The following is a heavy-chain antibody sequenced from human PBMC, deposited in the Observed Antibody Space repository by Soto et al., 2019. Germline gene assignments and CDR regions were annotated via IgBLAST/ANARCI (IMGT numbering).Heavy chain of an antibody. D-gene: IGHD3-16*01. CDR2: IHSDGSST. V-gene: IGHV3-74*01. CDR1: GFTFSYYW. J-gene: IGHJ3*02. Sequence: EVQLVESGGGLVQPGGSLRLSCAASGFTFSYYWMHWVRQAPGQGLVWVSRIHSDGSSTTYADSVKGRFTISRDNAKNTMYPQMNSLRAEDTAVYYCARGDKGAFDMWGQGTMVSVSS. CDR3: ARGDKGAFDM.